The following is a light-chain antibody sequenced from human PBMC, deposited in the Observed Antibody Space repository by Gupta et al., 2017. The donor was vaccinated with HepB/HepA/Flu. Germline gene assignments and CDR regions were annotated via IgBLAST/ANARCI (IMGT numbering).Light chain of an antibody. CDR3: QQENHWPRT. J-gene: IGKJ1*01. V-gene: IGKV3-15*01. CDR2: GAS. CDR1: QPVGRK. Sequence: ETVMTQFPATLSVSPGESATLSCRASQPVGRKLAWYQQNAGQAPVLLIYGASTRGTGVPDRFSGSGSQTEFTLTISSLQSEDLAIYYCQQENHWPRTFGQGTRVEIE.